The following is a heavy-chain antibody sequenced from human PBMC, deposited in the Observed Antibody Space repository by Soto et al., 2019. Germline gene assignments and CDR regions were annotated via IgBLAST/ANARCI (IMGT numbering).Heavy chain of an antibody. J-gene: IGHJ6*02. CDR2: INAGNGNT. Sequence: QVQLVQSGAEVKKPGASVKVSCKASGYTFTSYAMHWVRQAPGQRLEWMGWINAGNGNTKYSQKFQGRVTITRDTSVSNADMELSRLRSEDMAVYYCGRPVAFCTNGVCLMRDDDYGMDVWGQGTTVTVSS. D-gene: IGHD2-8*01. V-gene: IGHV1-3*01. CDR1: GYTFTSYA. CDR3: GRPVAFCTNGVCLMRDDDYGMDV.